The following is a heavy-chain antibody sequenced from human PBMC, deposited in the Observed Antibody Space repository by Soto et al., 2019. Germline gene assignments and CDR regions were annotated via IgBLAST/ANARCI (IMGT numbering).Heavy chain of an antibody. D-gene: IGHD1-26*01. CDR2: ISYDGSNK. CDR3: AKAPYSGSYYPEY. Sequence: QVQLVESGGGVVQPGRSLRLSCAASGFTFSSYGMHWVRQAPGKGLEWVAVISYDGSNKYYADSVKGRFTISRDNSKNTLYLQINSLKAEDTAVYYCAKAPYSGSYYPEYWGQGTLVTVSS. J-gene: IGHJ4*02. CDR1: GFTFSSYG. V-gene: IGHV3-30*18.